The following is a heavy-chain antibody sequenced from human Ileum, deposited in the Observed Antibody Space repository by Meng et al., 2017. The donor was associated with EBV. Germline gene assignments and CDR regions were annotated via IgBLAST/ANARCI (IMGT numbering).Heavy chain of an antibody. CDR1: GDSISSNNW. Sequence: QVQLQESGPGLVKPSGTLSLTCAGSGDSISSNNWWSWVRQSPGKGLEWIAEIHHSGTTTYNPSLKSRVTISVDKSENHFSLKLTSVTAADTAVYYCARGSDYVWGIWGQGTLVTVSS. V-gene: IGHV4-4*02. D-gene: IGHD3-16*01. J-gene: IGHJ4*02. CDR3: ARGSDYVWGI. CDR2: IHHSGTT.